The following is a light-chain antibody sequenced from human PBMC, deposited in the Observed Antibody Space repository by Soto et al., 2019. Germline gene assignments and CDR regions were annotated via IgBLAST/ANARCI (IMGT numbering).Light chain of an antibody. Sequence: EIVMTQSPGTLSVSPGERATLSCRASQSVSSNLAWYQLKPGQAPRLLIYGASSRAIGIPDRFSGSGSGTDFTLTISRLDPEDFAVYFCQQYGSSPRTFGQGTKVDI. CDR2: GAS. CDR3: QQYGSSPRT. V-gene: IGKV3-20*01. CDR1: QSVSSN. J-gene: IGKJ1*01.